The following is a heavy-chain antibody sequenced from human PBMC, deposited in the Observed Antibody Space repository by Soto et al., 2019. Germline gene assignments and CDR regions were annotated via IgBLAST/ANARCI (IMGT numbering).Heavy chain of an antibody. Sequence: ASVKVSCKASGGTFSSYAISWVRQAPGQGLEWMGGIIPIFGTANYAQKFQGRVTITADESTSTAYMELSSLRSEDTAVYYCARDHVAVAGHNWFDPWGQGTLVTVSS. CDR1: GGTFSSYA. V-gene: IGHV1-69*13. J-gene: IGHJ5*02. D-gene: IGHD6-19*01. CDR2: IIPIFGTA. CDR3: ARDHVAVAGHNWFDP.